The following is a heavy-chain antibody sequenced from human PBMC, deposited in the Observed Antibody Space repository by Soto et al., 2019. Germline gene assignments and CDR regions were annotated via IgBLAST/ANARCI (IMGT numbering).Heavy chain of an antibody. J-gene: IGHJ6*02. CDR3: VRDRGCSGGSCYSKGMDG. V-gene: IGHV3-21*01. CDR1: GFIFSSYS. Sequence: GGSLRLSWAVPGFIFSSYSMNWVRQAPGKGLEWVSYISSSTGYTYYADSVKGRFTISRDNAKNSLYLQMNSLRAEDTAVYYCVRDRGCSGGSCYSKGMDGWGQGTTVTVSS. CDR2: ISSSTGYT. D-gene: IGHD2-15*01.